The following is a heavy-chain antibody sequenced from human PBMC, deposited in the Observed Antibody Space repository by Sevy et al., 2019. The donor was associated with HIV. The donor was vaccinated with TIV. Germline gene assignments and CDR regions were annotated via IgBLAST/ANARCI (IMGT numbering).Heavy chain of an antibody. V-gene: IGHV4-34*01. CDR2: INHSGST. J-gene: IGHJ3*02. D-gene: IGHD2-2*01. CDR1: GGSFSGYY. Sequence: SETLSLACAVYGGSFSGYYWSWIRQPPGKGLEWIGEINHSGSTNYNPSLKSRVTISVDTSKNQFSLKLSSVTAADTAVYYCARHCSGTSCSHTFDIWGQGTMVTVSS. CDR3: ARHCSGTSCSHTFDI.